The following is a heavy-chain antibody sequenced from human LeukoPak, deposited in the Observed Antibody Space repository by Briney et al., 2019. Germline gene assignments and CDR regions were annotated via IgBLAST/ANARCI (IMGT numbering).Heavy chain of an antibody. D-gene: IGHD3-3*01. CDR1: GFTFSSYG. V-gene: IGHV3-30*02. J-gene: IGHJ4*02. Sequence: PGGSLRLSCAASGFTFSSYGMHWVRQAPGKGLEWVAFIRYDGSNKYYADSVKGRFTISRDNSKNTLYLQMNSLRAEDTAVYYCARGYYDFWSAIDYWGQGTLVTVSS. CDR2: IRYDGSNK. CDR3: ARGYYDFWSAIDY.